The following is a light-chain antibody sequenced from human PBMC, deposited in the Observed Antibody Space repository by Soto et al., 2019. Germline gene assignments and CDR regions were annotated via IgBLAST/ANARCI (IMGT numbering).Light chain of an antibody. CDR2: GAS. CDR3: QQYGSSGT. V-gene: IGKV3-20*01. CDR1: QSVSTY. Sequence: EILLTQSPGTLSLSPGERATLFCRASQSVSTYLAWYQQKPGQAPRLLIYGASNRATGIPDRFSGSGSGTDFTLTISRLEPEDFAVYYCQQYGSSGTFGQGTKVDI. J-gene: IGKJ1*01.